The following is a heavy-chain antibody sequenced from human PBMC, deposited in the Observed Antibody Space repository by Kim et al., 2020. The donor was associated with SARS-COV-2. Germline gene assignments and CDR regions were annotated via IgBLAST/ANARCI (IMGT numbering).Heavy chain of an antibody. CDR2: ISGYNGDT. J-gene: IGHJ4*02. CDR1: GYTFTSYH. Sequence: ASVKVSCKTSGYTFTSYHIIWVRQAPGQGLECMGWISGYNGDTNYARELQGRVTLTTDTSTTTAYMDLRSLTSDDTAVYYCARGGCITCPWHNLDYWGQGTLVTVSS. CDR3: ARGGCITCPWHNLDY. V-gene: IGHV1-18*04. D-gene: IGHD3-10*01.